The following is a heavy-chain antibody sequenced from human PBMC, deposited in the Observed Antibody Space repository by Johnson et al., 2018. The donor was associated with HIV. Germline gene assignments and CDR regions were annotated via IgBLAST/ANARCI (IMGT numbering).Heavy chain of an antibody. CDR1: GFTVSSNY. Sequence: QVQLVESGGGLIQPGGSLRLSCAASGFTVSSNYMSWVRQAPGKGLEWVAVIWYDGSNKYYADSVKGRFTISRDNSKNTLYLQMNSLRAEDMAVYFCASISLGAFDIWGQGTMVTVSS. V-gene: IGHV3-33*08. CDR2: IWYDGSNK. CDR3: ASISLGAFDI. J-gene: IGHJ3*02.